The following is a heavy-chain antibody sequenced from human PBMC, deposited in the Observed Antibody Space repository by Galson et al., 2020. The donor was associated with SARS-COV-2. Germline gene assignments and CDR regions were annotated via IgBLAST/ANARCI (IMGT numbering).Heavy chain of an antibody. V-gene: IGHV4-30-2*01. CDR3: ARGGDIVVVPAFDY. J-gene: IGHJ4*02. Sequence: SETLSLTCAVSGGSISSGGYSWSWIRQPPGKGLEWIGYIYHSGSTYYNPSLKSRVTISVDRSKNQFSLKLSSVTAADTAVYYCARGGDIVVVPAFDYWGQGTLVTVSS. D-gene: IGHD2-2*01. CDR1: GGSISSGGYS. CDR2: IYHSGST.